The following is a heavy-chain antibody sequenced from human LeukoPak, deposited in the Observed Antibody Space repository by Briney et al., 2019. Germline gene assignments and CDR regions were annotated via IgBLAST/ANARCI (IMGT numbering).Heavy chain of an antibody. V-gene: IGHV3-7*03. Sequence: GGSLRLSCAVSGFTSSSYWMSWVRQAPGKGLDWVANIKQDGSEKYNVDSVKGRFTISRDNAKNSLYLQMNSLRAEATAVYYCARAPYCIGGSCRFDYWGQGTLVTVSS. CDR3: ARAPYCIGGSCRFDY. CDR2: IKQDGSEK. CDR1: GFTSSSYW. J-gene: IGHJ4*02. D-gene: IGHD2-15*01.